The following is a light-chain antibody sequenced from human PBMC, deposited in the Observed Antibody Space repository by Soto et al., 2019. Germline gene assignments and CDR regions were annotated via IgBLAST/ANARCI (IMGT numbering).Light chain of an antibody. Sequence: QYVLTQPPSVSGAPGQRVTISCTGSSSNIGARYDVHWYQQLPGTAPKLLIYTYNNRPSGVPDRFSGSRSGTSASLAITGLQAEDEADYYCQSYDTSLSGWVFGGGTKLTVL. V-gene: IGLV1-40*01. CDR1: SSNIGARYD. CDR3: QSYDTSLSGWV. CDR2: TYN. J-gene: IGLJ3*02.